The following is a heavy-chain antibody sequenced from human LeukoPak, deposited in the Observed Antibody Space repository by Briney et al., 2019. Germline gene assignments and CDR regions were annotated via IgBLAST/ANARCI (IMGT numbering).Heavy chain of an antibody. D-gene: IGHD3-16*02. Sequence: PGGSLRLSCAASGFSFSSYDMKWVRQAPGKGLEWVSSISGSGSRTYYADSVKGRFTLSRDNSKNTLYLQMNSLRAEDTAVYYCAKVGYTTGEYWGQGTLVTVSS. CDR2: ISGSGSRT. J-gene: IGHJ4*02. V-gene: IGHV3-23*01. CDR3: AKVGYTTGEY. CDR1: GFSFSSYD.